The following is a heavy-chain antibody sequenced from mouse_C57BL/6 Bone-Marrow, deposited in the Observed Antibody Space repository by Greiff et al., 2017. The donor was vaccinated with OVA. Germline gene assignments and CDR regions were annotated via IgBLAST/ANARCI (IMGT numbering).Heavy chain of an antibody. Sequence: VQLKESGPVLVKPGASVKMSCKASGYTFTDYYMNWVKQSHGKSLEWIGVINPYNGGTSYNQKFKGKATLTVEKSSSTAYMELNSLTSEDSAVYYCAKWGFDYGGKGTTLTVSS. CDR1: GYTFTDYY. CDR2: INPYNGGT. V-gene: IGHV1-19*01. CDR3: AKWGFDY. J-gene: IGHJ2*01.